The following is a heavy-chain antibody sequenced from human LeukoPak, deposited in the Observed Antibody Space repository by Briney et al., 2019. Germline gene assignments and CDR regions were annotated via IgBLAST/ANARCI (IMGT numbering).Heavy chain of an antibody. D-gene: IGHD6-6*01. CDR2: INHSGST. V-gene: IGHV4-34*01. CDR1: GGSFSGYY. Sequence: SETLSLTCAVYGGSFSGYYWSWIRQPPGKGLEWIGEINHSGSTNYNPPLKSRVAISVDTSKNQFSLKLSSVTAADTAVYYCASGRVSIAARPRIDYWGQGTLVTVSS. CDR3: ASGRVSIAARPRIDY. J-gene: IGHJ4*02.